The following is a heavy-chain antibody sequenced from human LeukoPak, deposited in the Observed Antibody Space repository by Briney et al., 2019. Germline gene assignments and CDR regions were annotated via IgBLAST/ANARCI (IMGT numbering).Heavy chain of an antibody. CDR2: ISYDGSNK. CDR3: AKGDYGMDV. CDR1: GFTFSSYG. Sequence: GGSLRLSCAASGFTFSSYGMHWVRQAPGKGLEWVAAISYDGSNKYYADSVKGRFSISRDNSKNTLYLQMNSLRAEDTAVYYCAKGDYGMDVWGQGTTVTVSS. J-gene: IGHJ6*02. V-gene: IGHV3-30*18.